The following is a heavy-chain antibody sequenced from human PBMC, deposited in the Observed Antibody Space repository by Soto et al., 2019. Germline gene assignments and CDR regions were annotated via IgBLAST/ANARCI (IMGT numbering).Heavy chain of an antibody. Sequence: SVKVSCKASGGTFSSYAISWVRQAPGQGLEWMGGIIPIFGTANYAQKFQGRVTITADESTSTAYMELSSLRSEDTAVYHSARGKWDIVVVPASPYYYGMDVWGQGTTVTVSS. D-gene: IGHD2-2*01. V-gene: IGHV1-69*13. CDR1: GGTFSSYA. J-gene: IGHJ6*02. CDR3: ARGKWDIVVVPASPYYYGMDV. CDR2: IIPIFGTA.